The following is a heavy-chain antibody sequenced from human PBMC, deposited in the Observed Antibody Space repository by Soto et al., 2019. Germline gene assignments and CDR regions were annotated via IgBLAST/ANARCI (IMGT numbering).Heavy chain of an antibody. CDR3: ARERGLAAAGPYYYYGMDV. V-gene: IGHV3-48*02. D-gene: IGHD6-13*01. CDR2: ISSSSTI. J-gene: IGHJ6*02. CDR1: GFTFSSYS. Sequence: RRLSCAASGFTFSSYSMNWVRQAPGKGLEWVSYISSSSTIYYADSVKGRFTISRDNAKNSLYLQMNSLRDEDTAVYYCARERGLAAAGPYYYYGMDVWGQGTTVTVSS.